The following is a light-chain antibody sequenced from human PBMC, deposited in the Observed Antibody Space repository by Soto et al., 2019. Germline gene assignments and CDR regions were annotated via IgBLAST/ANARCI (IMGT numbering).Light chain of an antibody. Sequence: DIQMTQSPSSLSASVGDRVTITCRASQSINTNLNWYQQTAGKAPKLLIYAASNLQIGVPSRFSGSGAGTDFTLTISSLQPEDFATYYCQQSYRTPLFGGGTKVEIK. V-gene: IGKV1-39*01. CDR2: AAS. J-gene: IGKJ4*02. CDR3: QQSYRTPL. CDR1: QSINTN.